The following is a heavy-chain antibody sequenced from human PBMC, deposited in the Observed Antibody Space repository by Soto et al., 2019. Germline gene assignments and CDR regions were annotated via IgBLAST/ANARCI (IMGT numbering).Heavy chain of an antibody. J-gene: IGHJ4*02. CDR3: AREAPDSSGYYNIDY. D-gene: IGHD3-22*01. Sequence: PVGSLIRSCAASGFTVSSNYMCWVRQAPGKGLEWVSVIHSSGGTMYAESVRGRFTISRDNSQSTLHLQMNSLRAEDTAVYYCAREAPDSSGYYNIDYWGQGTLVTVSS. V-gene: IGHV3-53*01. CDR1: GFTVSSNY. CDR2: IHSSGGT.